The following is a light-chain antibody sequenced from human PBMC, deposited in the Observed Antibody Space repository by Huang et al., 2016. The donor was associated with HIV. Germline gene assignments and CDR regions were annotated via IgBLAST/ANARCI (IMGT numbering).Light chain of an antibody. CDR3: QQRSKWLS. Sequence: IVLTQSPPTLSIYPGGRVTLSCRASQSVGDYVAWYQQKPGQAPRLLSYDASQRASGVSARFSGSGSGTEFILTISSLEPEDYAVYYCQQRSKWLSFGGGTKVEIK. CDR1: QSVGDY. J-gene: IGKJ4*01. CDR2: DAS. V-gene: IGKV3-11*01.